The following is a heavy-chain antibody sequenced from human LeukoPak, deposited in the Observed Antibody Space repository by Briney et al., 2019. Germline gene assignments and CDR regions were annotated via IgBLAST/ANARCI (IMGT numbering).Heavy chain of an antibody. V-gene: IGHV3-48*02. D-gene: IGHD3-10*01. CDR3: AGDQGDGVRGVNFDY. J-gene: IGHJ4*02. CDR1: GFTFSTYS. Sequence: GGSLRLSCAASGFTFSTYSMNWVRQAPGKGPEWVSYIGTRSSAIYYADSVKGRFTISRDNAKDSLYLQMNSLRDEDTAMYYCAGDQGDGVRGVNFDYWGQGTLVPVTS. CDR2: IGTRSSAI.